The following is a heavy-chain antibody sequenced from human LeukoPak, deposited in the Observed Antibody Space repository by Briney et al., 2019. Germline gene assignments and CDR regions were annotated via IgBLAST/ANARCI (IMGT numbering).Heavy chain of an antibody. J-gene: IGHJ4*02. CDR1: GGSISSYY. V-gene: IGHV3-23*01. CDR2: ISGSGGST. Sequence: ETLSLTCTVSGGSISSYYWSWVRQAPGKGLEWVSAISGSGGSTYYADSVKGRFTISRDNSKNTLYLQMNSLRAEDTAVYYCASGGVVVITPFDYWGQGTLVTVSS. CDR3: ASGGVVVITPFDY. D-gene: IGHD3-22*01.